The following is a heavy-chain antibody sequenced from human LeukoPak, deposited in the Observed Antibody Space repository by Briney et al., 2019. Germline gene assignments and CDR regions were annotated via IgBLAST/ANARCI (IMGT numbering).Heavy chain of an antibody. CDR3: ARGAGYSSSWYWFDP. CDR2: INHSGST. J-gene: IGHJ5*02. CDR1: GGSFSGYY. D-gene: IGHD6-13*01. V-gene: IGHV4-34*01. Sequence: TSEALSLTCAVYGGSFSGYYWSWIRQPPGKGLEWIGEINHSGSTNYNPSLKSRVTISVDTSKNQFSLKLSSVTAADTAVYYCARGAGYSSSWYWFDPWGQGTLVTVSS.